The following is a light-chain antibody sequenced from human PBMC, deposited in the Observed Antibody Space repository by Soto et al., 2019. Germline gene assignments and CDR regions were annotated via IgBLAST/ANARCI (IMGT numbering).Light chain of an antibody. CDR2: DAS. CDR3: QQYNSYST. CDR1: QSISSW. V-gene: IGKV1-5*01. Sequence: DIQMTQSPSTLSASVGDRVTITCRASQSISSWLAWYQQKPGKAPKLLIYDASSLESWVPSRFSGSGSGTEFTLTISSLQPDYFATYYCQQYNSYSTFGQGTKLEFK. J-gene: IGKJ2*01.